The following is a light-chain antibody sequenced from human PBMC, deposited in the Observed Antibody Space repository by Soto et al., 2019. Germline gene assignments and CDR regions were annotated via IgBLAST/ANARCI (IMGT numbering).Light chain of an antibody. V-gene: IGLV1-44*01. CDR2: SNN. CDR3: AAWDDSPTGYV. Sequence: QSVLTQPPSASGTPGQRVTISCSGSSSNIGSYTVNWYQHFPGTAPKLLIYSNNQRPSGVPDRFSGSKSGTSASLVISGLQSEDEADYYCAAWDDSPTGYVFGTGTKLTVL. CDR1: SSNIGSYT. J-gene: IGLJ1*01.